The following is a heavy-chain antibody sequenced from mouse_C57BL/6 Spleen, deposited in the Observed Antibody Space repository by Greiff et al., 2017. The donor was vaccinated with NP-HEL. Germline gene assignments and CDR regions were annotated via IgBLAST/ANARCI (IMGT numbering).Heavy chain of an antibody. V-gene: IGHV14-2*01. CDR2: IDPEDGET. CDR3: ARSMGTGLFDY. CDR1: GFNIKDYY. Sequence: EVKVVESGAELVKPGASVKLSCTASGFNIKDYYMHWVKQRTEQGLEWIGRIDPEDGETKYAPKFQGKATITADTSSNTAYLQLSSLTSEDTAVYYCARSMGTGLFDYWGQGTTLTVSS. J-gene: IGHJ2*01. D-gene: IGHD2-3*01.